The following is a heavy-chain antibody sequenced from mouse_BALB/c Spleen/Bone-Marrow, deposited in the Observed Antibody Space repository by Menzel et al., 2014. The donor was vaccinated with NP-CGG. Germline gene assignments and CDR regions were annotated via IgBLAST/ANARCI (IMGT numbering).Heavy chain of an antibody. CDR3: ARSGFAY. CDR2: IHPNSGNT. Sequence: QVQLQQSGSVLVMPGASVKLSCKASGYTFTSSWMHWAKQRPGQGLEWIGEIHPNSGNTNYNEKFKGKATLTVDTSSSTAYVDLSSLTSEDSAVYYCARSGFAYWGQGTTLTVSS. D-gene: IGHD4-1*01. V-gene: IGHV1S130*01. J-gene: IGHJ2*01. CDR1: GYTFTSSW.